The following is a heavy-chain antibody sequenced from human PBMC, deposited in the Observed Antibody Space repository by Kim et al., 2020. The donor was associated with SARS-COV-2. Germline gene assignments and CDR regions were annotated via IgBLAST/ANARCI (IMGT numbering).Heavy chain of an antibody. Sequence: SYTDSVKRRFTLSTDNAKNTLHLHMNSLRAEDTAVYYCARDGVGTTPLDWWGQRTLVTVSS. V-gene: IGHV3-74*01. D-gene: IGHD1-26*01. CDR3: ARDGVGTTPLDW. J-gene: IGHJ4*02.